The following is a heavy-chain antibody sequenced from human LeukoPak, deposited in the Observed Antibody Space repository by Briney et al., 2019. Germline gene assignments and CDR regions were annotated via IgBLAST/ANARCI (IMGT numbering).Heavy chain of an antibody. V-gene: IGHV1-69*04. Sequence: SVKVSCKASGGTFSSYAIGWVRQAPGQGLEWMGRIIPILGIANYAQKFQGRVTITADKSTSTAYMELSSLRSEDTAVYYCATRGEGRWLQSDAFDIWGQGTMVTVSS. CDR3: ATRGEGRWLQSDAFDI. CDR2: IIPILGIA. J-gene: IGHJ3*02. D-gene: IGHD5-24*01. CDR1: GGTFSSYA.